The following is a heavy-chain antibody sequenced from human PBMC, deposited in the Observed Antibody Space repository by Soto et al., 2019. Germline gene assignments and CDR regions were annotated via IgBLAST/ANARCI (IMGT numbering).Heavy chain of an antibody. CDR3: ARAYSDAFDI. Sequence: GGSLRLSCVASGFTFRDYYMTWIRQAPGKGLEWVSYISSSGTGIYYADSVKGRFTISRDNAKNSLYLQMSSLRAEDTAVYYCARAYSDAFDIWGQGTKVTVSS. CDR2: ISSSGTGI. CDR1: GFTFRDYY. D-gene: IGHD2-15*01. V-gene: IGHV3-11*01. J-gene: IGHJ3*02.